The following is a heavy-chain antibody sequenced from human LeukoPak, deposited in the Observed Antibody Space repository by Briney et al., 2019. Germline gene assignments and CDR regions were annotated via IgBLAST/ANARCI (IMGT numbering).Heavy chain of an antibody. J-gene: IGHJ5*02. CDR2: IYWSDDK. D-gene: IGHD5-12*01. Sequence: SGPTLVKPTQTLTLTCTFSGLSLSTSGVGVGWIRQPPGKALEWLALIYWSDDKRYSPSLKSRLTISKDTSKNQVVLTMTNMDPVDTATYYCARSYSDYDYFNNWFDPWGQGTLVTVSS. V-gene: IGHV2-5*01. CDR1: GLSLSTSGVG. CDR3: ARSYSDYDYFNNWFDP.